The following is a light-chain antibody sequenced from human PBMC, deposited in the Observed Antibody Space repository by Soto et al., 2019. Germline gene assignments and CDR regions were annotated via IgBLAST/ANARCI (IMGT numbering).Light chain of an antibody. Sequence: ELVLTQSPGTLSLSPGERATLSCRPSQSVSSVSGSYLAWYQHKPGQAPRLLIYGASSRATGIPDRFSGSGSGTDFTLTISRLEPEDSAVYYCQQYGSSPTFGQGTKVDIK. CDR2: GAS. J-gene: IGKJ1*01. CDR1: QSVSSVSGSY. V-gene: IGKV3-20*01. CDR3: QQYGSSPT.